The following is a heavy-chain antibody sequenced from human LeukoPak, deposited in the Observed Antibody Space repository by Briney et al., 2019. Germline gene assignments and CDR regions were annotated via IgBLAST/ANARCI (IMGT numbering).Heavy chain of an antibody. V-gene: IGHV3-74*01. CDR2: INSDGSST. Sequence: QPGGSLRLSCAASGFTFSSYWMHWVRQAPGKGLVWVSRINSDGSSTNYADSVKGRFTISRDNSKNTLYLQMNSLRAEDTAVYYCARRSGIAVAGAFDYWGQGTLVTVSS. D-gene: IGHD6-19*01. CDR1: GFTFSSYW. CDR3: ARRSGIAVAGAFDY. J-gene: IGHJ4*02.